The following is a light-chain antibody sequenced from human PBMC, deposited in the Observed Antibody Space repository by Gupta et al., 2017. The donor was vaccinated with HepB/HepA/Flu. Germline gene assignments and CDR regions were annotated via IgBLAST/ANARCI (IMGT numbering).Light chain of an antibody. CDR2: RED. J-gene: IGLJ1*01. Sequence: QSVLTQPPSASGPPGQRVTISCSGSSSNIGSNSVSWYHQLPGTAPKLLMHREDQRPSGAPARFSGSNSGTSASLAINGLQAEEEADYYCDAWDDSRNGRFVFGTGTKVTVL. CDR1: SSNIGSNS. CDR3: DAWDDSRNGRFV. V-gene: IGLV1-44*01.